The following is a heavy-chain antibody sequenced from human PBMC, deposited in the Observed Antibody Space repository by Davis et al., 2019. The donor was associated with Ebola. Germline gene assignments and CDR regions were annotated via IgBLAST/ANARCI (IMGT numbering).Heavy chain of an antibody. CDR3: ARDLATVTTEGDY. Sequence: SVKVSCKASGGTFSSYTISWVRQAPGQGLEWMGRIIPILGIANYAQKFQGRVTITADKSTSTAYMELSSLRPEDTAVYYCARDLATVTTEGDYWGQGTLVTVSS. CDR2: IIPILGIA. CDR1: GGTFSSYT. J-gene: IGHJ4*02. V-gene: IGHV1-69*04. D-gene: IGHD4-17*01.